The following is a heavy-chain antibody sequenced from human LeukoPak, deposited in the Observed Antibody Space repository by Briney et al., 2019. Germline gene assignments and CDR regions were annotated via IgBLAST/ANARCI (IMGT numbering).Heavy chain of an antibody. Sequence: SDTLSLTCTVSGASLSPNYWSWIRQPPGKGLEWIGYIYYSGSTDYNPSLKSRVTISVDTSKNQVSLKLNSVTAADTAVYYCARGHYGSGTGTYPDWGQGTLVTVSS. CDR3: ARGHYGSGTGTYPD. V-gene: IGHV4-59*07. D-gene: IGHD3-10*01. J-gene: IGHJ4*02. CDR2: IYYSGST. CDR1: GASLSPNY.